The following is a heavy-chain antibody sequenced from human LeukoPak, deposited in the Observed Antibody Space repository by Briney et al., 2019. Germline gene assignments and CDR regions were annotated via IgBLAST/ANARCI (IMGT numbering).Heavy chain of an antibody. D-gene: IGHD3-10*01. J-gene: IGHJ4*02. Sequence: PSETLSLTCAVSGGSISSGAYSWSWIRQPPGKGLEWIGEINHSGSTNYNPSLKSRVTISVDTSKNQFSLKLSSVTAADTAVYYCAGRMVRGVPYSWGQGTLVTVSS. CDR1: GGSISSGAYS. CDR2: INHSGST. V-gene: IGHV4-30-2*01. CDR3: AGRMVRGVPYS.